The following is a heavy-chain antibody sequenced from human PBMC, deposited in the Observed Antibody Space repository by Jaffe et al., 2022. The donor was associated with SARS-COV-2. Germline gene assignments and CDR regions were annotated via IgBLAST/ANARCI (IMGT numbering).Heavy chain of an antibody. Sequence: EVQVVESGGGLVQPGGSLRLSCAASGFTVSSNYMSWVRQAAGKGLEWVSVTYNDDTTYNAGSVKGRFTISRDSSKNTLYLQMNSLRPEDTAVYYCVRDQNVWGQGTMVTVSS. V-gene: IGHV3-66*02. CDR1: GFTVSSNY. J-gene: IGHJ3*01. CDR2: TYNDDTT. CDR3: VRDQNV.